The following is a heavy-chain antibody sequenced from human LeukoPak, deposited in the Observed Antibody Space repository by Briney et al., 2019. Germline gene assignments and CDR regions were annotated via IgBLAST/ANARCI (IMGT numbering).Heavy chain of an antibody. CDR3: AREYCTSSSCYFDY. V-gene: IGHV4-59*11. D-gene: IGHD2-2*01. CDR2: IFYSGST. J-gene: IGHJ4*02. CDR1: GGSISSHY. Sequence: SETLSLTCTVSGGSISSHYWSWIRQPPGKGLEWIGYIFYSGSTNCNPSLKSRVTMSVDTSKNQFSLKLSSVTAADTAVYCCAREYCTSSSCYFDYWGQGILVTVSS.